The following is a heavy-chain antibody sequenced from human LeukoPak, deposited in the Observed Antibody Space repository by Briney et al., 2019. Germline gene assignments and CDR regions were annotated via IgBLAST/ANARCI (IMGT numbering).Heavy chain of an antibody. D-gene: IGHD6-19*01. CDR2: ISSSGSTI. CDR1: GFTFSTYS. Sequence: GGSLRLSCAASGFTFSTYSMSWIRQAPGKGLEWVSYISSSGSTIHYADSVKGRFTISRDNAKNSLYLQMNSLRAEDTAVYYCARESQLAVAAADYWGQGTLVTVSS. V-gene: IGHV3-48*04. J-gene: IGHJ4*02. CDR3: ARESQLAVAAADY.